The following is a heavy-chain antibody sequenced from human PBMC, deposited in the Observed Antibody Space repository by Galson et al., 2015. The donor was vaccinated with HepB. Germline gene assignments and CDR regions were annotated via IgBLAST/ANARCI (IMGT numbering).Heavy chain of an antibody. J-gene: IGHJ6*02. V-gene: IGHV1-18*01. CDR3: ARDRPLLWFGELDSFPYEMDV. CDR2: ISAYNGNT. D-gene: IGHD3-10*01. Sequence: SVKVSCKASGYTFTSYGISWVRQAPGQGLEWMGWISAYNGNTNYAQKLQGRVTMTTDTSTSTAYMELRSLRSDDTAVYYCARDRPLLWFGELDSFPYEMDVWGQGTTVTVSS. CDR1: GYTFTSYG.